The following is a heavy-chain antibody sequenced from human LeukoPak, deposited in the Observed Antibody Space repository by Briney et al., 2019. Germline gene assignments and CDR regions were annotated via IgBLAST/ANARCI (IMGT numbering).Heavy chain of an antibody. CDR2: INTDGSST. J-gene: IGHJ4*02. V-gene: IGHV3-74*01. CDR1: GFTVSSFW. Sequence: GGSLRLSCEASGFTVSSFWMHRVRQAPGKGPVWVSRINTDGSSTTYADSVKGRFTISRDNAKNTLYLQMNSLRVEDTAVYYCARVRGYDTSDYDYWGQGTLVTVSS. D-gene: IGHD3-22*01. CDR3: ARVRGYDTSDYDY.